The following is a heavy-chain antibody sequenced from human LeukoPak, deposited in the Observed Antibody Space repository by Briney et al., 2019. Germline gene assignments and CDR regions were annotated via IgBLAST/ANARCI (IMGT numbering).Heavy chain of an antibody. CDR3: AIKSYYYGSGSSGYFDY. J-gene: IGHJ4*02. CDR1: GGSFSGYY. D-gene: IGHD3-10*01. V-gene: IGHV4-34*01. CDR2: INHSGST. Sequence: SETLSLTCAVCGGSFSGYYWSWIRQPPGKGLEWIGEINHSGSTNYNPSLKSRVTISVDTSKNQFSLKLSSVTAADTAVYYCAIKSYYYGSGSSGYFDYWGQGTLVTVSS.